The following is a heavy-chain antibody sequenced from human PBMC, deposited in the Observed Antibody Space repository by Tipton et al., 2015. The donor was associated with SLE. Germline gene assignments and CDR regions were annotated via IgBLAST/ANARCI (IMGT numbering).Heavy chain of an antibody. D-gene: IGHD5-12*01. J-gene: IGHJ4*02. Sequence: SLRLSCVASGFSFNFYHMNWVRQAPGKGREWLSFISRASSPTYYADSVKGRFTISRDNAKNSLYLQMNSLRAEDTAVYYCARDRSDYDAYFDYWGQGTLVTASS. CDR2: ISRASSPT. CDR1: GFSFNFYH. CDR3: ARDRSDYDAYFDY. V-gene: IGHV3-21*03.